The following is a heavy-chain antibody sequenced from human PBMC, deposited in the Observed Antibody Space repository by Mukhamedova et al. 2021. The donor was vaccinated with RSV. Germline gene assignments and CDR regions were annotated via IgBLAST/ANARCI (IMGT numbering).Heavy chain of an antibody. CDR3: ARDPDGVDYDRSGYSEFDY. D-gene: IGHD3-22*01. CDR2: INGDGRST. Sequence: MHWVRQAPGKGLVWISRINGDGRSTTYADSVKGRFTISRDNAKNTLSLQMNSLRVEDTAVYYCARDPDGVDYDRSGYSEFDYWG. V-gene: IGHV3-74*01. J-gene: IGHJ4*01.